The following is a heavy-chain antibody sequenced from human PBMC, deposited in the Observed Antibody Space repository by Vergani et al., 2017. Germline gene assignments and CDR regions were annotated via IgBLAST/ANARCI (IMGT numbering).Heavy chain of an antibody. CDR3: ARYRGSSSWRSYYYYYMDV. D-gene: IGHD6-13*01. CDR1: GYTFTSYA. V-gene: IGHV1-3*01. Sequence: QVQLVQSGAEVKKPGASVKVSCKASGYTFTSYAMHWVRQAPGQRLEWMGWINAGNGNTKYSKKFQGRVTITRDTSASTAYMELSSLRSEDTAVYYCARYRGSSSWRSYYYYYMDVWGKGTTVTVSS. CDR2: INAGNGNT. J-gene: IGHJ6*03.